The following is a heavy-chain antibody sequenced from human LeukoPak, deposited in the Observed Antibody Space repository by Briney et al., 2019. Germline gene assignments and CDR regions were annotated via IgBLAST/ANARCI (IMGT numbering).Heavy chain of an antibody. D-gene: IGHD5/OR15-5a*01. Sequence: GGSLRLSCTASGFPFIEYSMNWVRQVPGKGLEWIAYIGIDSGNTKYADSVRGRFTISADKTKNSLYLQMNSLRVDDTAVYYCARDHIYAFDNWGQGTLVSVAS. CDR2: IGIDSGNT. CDR3: ARDHIYAFDN. J-gene: IGHJ4*02. V-gene: IGHV3-48*01. CDR1: GFPFIEYS.